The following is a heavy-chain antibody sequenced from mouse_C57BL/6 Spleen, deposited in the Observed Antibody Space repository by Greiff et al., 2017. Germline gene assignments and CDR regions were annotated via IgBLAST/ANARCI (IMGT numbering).Heavy chain of an antibody. J-gene: IGHJ4*01. CDR2: ISYDGSN. V-gene: IGHV3-6*01. CDR1: GYSITSGYY. D-gene: IGHD1-1*01. Sequence: VQPQQSGPGLVKPSQSLSLTCSVTGYSITSGYYWNWIRQFPGNKLEWMGYISYDGSNNYNPSLKNRISITRDTSKNQFFLKLNSVTTEDTATYYCAREFITTVVAPYYYAMDYWGQGTSVTVSS. CDR3: AREFITTVVAPYYYAMDY.